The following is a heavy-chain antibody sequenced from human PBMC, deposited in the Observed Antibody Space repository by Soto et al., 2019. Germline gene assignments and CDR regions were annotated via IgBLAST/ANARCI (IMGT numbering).Heavy chain of an antibody. J-gene: IGHJ6*02. CDR3: ARDLWGYCGTDCYPLDV. D-gene: IGHD2-21*02. CDR1: CGSIGNHY. Sequence: SQTLPLPCTVVCGSIGNHYWRLILQPQGKGLEWIGYMYNTGSTVYNPSFKSRVTISVDTSKNQFSLKLNSVTAADTAVYYCARDLWGYCGTDCYPLDVWGQGTTVTVSS. V-gene: IGHV4-59*11. CDR2: MYNTGST.